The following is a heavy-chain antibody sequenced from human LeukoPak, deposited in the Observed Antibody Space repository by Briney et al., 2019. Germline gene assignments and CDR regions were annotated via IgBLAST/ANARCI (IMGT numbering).Heavy chain of an antibody. CDR1: GGSISSSSYY. V-gene: IGHV4-39*01. Sequence: TSETLSLTCTVSGGSISSSSYYWGWIRQPPGKGLEWIGSIYYSGSTYYNPSLKSRVTISVDSSKNQYSLKLSSVTAADTAVYYCAIGGGSGWFDPWGQGTLVTVSS. J-gene: IGHJ5*02. D-gene: IGHD6-19*01. CDR2: IYYSGST. CDR3: AIGGGSGWFDP.